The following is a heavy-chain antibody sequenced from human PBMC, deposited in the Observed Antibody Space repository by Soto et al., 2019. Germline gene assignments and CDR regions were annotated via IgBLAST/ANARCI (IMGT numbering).Heavy chain of an antibody. D-gene: IGHD1-1*01. CDR2: TYHTGVT. J-gene: IGHJ5*01. V-gene: IGHV4-31*03. CDR3: VTEPGVPPLNRFGS. Sequence: PSETLSLTCSVSGGPLRQYGHFWTWIRQRPGSGLEWIGYTYHTGVTYYSPTLQSRISISVDTSKNQFSLTLNSVTAADTAVYYCVTEPGVPPLNRFGSWGHGTMVTVSS. CDR1: GGPLRQYGHF.